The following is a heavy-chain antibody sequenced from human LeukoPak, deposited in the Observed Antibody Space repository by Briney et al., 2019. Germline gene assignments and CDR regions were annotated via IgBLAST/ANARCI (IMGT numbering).Heavy chain of an antibody. CDR1: GFTFSSYW. CDR2: IKQDGSEK. D-gene: IGHD3-10*01. V-gene: IGHV3-7*01. J-gene: IGHJ4*02. CDR3: ARGPRGFGARERGTHIDY. Sequence: PGGSLRLSCAASGFTFSSYWMSWVRQAPGKGLEWVANIKQDGSEKYYVDSVKGRFTISRDNAKNSLYLQMNSLRAEDTAVYYCARGPRGFGARERGTHIDYWGQGTLVTVSS.